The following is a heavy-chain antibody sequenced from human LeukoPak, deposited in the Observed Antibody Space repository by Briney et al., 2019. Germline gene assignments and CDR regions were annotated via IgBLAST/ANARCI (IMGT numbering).Heavy chain of an antibody. Sequence: SETLSLTCAVYGGSLSGYYWSWIRQPPGKGLEWIGEINHSGSTNYNPSLKSRVTISVDTSKNQFSLKLSSVTAADTAVYYCARLYSSGWYNDAFDIWGQGTMVTVSS. V-gene: IGHV4-34*01. J-gene: IGHJ3*02. D-gene: IGHD6-19*01. CDR1: GGSLSGYY. CDR3: ARLYSSGWYNDAFDI. CDR2: INHSGST.